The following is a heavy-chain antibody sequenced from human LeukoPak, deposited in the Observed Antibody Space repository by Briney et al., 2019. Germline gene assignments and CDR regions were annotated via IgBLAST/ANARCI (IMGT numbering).Heavy chain of an antibody. CDR2: ISWNSGSI. V-gene: IGHV3-9*01. Sequence: GGSLRLSCAASGFTFDDYAMHWVRQAPGKGLEWVSGISWNSGSIGYADSVKGRFTISRDNAKTSLYLQMNSLRAEDTAVYYCARDRGGPGYTYGQPLDYWGQGTLVTVSS. CDR3: ARDRGGPGYTYGQPLDY. D-gene: IGHD5-18*01. J-gene: IGHJ4*02. CDR1: GFTFDDYA.